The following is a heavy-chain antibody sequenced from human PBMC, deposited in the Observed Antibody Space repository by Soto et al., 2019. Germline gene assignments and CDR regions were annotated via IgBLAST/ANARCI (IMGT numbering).Heavy chain of an antibody. CDR1: GGSISSYY. V-gene: IGHV4-59*01. CDR2: IYYSGST. Sequence: QVQLQESGPGLVKPSETLSLTCTVSGGSISSYYWSWIRQPPGKGLEWIGYIYYSGSTNYNPSLKSRVTISVDTSKNQFSLKLSSVTAADTAVYYCARVSADAYSSGPRMFGWFDPWGQGTLVTVSS. J-gene: IGHJ5*02. CDR3: ARVSADAYSSGPRMFGWFDP. D-gene: IGHD6-19*01.